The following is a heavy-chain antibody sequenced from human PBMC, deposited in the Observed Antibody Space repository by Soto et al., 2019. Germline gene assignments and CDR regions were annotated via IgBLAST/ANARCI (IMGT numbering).Heavy chain of an antibody. Sequence: SENLSLTCTVSGGSITRGGYYWSWIRQHPGKGLEWIGYIYNSGTTYYNPSLKSRVTISVDTSKNQFSLKLTSVTAADTAVYYCARDPAPWGQGTLVTVSS. V-gene: IGHV4-31*03. CDR2: IYNSGTT. CDR3: ARDPAP. J-gene: IGHJ5*02. CDR1: GGSITRGGYY.